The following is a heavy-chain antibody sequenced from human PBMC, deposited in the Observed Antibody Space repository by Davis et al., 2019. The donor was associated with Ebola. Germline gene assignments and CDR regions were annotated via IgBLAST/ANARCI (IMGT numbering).Heavy chain of an antibody. J-gene: IGHJ6*02. Sequence: ASVKVSCKASGYTFTGYYLHWVRLAPGQGPEWMGWINPNSGGTNYAQKFQDWVTMTRDTSSSTGYMELSRLRPDDTAVYYCARGRGVVRGAPSPRASDYYYGLDVWGQGTTVTVSS. D-gene: IGHD3-10*01. V-gene: IGHV1-2*04. CDR2: INPNSGGT. CDR1: GYTFTGYY. CDR3: ARGRGVVRGAPSPRASDYYYGLDV.